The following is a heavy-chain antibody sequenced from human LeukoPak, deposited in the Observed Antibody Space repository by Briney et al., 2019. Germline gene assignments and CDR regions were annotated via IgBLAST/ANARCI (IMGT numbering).Heavy chain of an antibody. D-gene: IGHD5-18*01. CDR2: MNPNSGNT. J-gene: IGHJ5*02. CDR3: ARDYGYSYYVWFDA. V-gene: IGHV1-8*01. Sequence: ASVKVSCKASGYTFTSYDINWVRQATGQGLEWMGWMNPNSGNTGYAQKFQGRVTMTRNTSISTAYMELSSLRSEDTAVYYCARDYGYSYYVWFDAWGQGTLVTVSS. CDR1: GYTFTSYD.